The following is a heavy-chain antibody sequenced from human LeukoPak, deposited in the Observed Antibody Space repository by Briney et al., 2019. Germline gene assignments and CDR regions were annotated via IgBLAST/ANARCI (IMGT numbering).Heavy chain of an antibody. CDR1: GYTFTSYY. Sequence: ASVKVSCKASGYTFTSYYMHWVRQAPGQGLEWMGIINPSGGSTSYAQKFQGRVTMTRDMSTSTVYMELSSLRSEDTAVYYCARDRDSSGRGGPFYFDYWGQRTLVTVSS. J-gene: IGHJ4*02. CDR2: INPSGGST. V-gene: IGHV1-46*01. D-gene: IGHD6-19*01. CDR3: ARDRDSSGRGGPFYFDY.